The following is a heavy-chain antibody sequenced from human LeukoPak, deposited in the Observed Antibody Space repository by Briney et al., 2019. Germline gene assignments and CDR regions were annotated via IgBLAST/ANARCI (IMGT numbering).Heavy chain of an antibody. V-gene: IGHV3-30-3*01. Sequence: GGSLRLSCAASGFTFSSYAMHWVRQAPGKGLEWVAVISYDGSNKYYADSVKGRFTISRDNSKNTLYLQMNSLRAEDTAVYYCAKDWATYYYDSSGYRSFDYWGQGTLVTVSS. D-gene: IGHD3-22*01. J-gene: IGHJ4*02. CDR1: GFTFSSYA. CDR3: AKDWATYYYDSSGYRSFDY. CDR2: ISYDGSNK.